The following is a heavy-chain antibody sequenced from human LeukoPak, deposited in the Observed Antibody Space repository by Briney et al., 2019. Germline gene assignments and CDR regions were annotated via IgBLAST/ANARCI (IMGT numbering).Heavy chain of an antibody. D-gene: IGHD5-24*01. V-gene: IGHV3-53*01. CDR1: GFSVRTHY. J-gene: IGHJ4*02. CDR2: IYSSGST. Sequence: GGSLRLSCAVSGFSVRTHYMSWVRQAPGKGPEWVSLIYSSGSTYYRDSVKGRFTISRDNSQNTLYLHMNSLSAEDTAVYYCARTFLSGDGYKVGYFDYWGQGTLVTVSS. CDR3: ARTFLSGDGYKVGYFDY.